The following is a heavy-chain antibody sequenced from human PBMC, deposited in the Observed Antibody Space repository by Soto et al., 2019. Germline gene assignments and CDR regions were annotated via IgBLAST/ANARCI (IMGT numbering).Heavy chain of an antibody. V-gene: IGHV1-69*10. CDR1: GDTFSSYA. CDR2: IIPMLGTP. Sequence: GASVKVSCKSSGDTFSSYAISWVRQAPGQGLEWMGGIIPMLGTPSYAQKFQGRVTITADKFTSTAYMELSGLRSEDTAVYYCAKEKSRYDRSGYYRPDYWGQGALVTVSS. D-gene: IGHD3-22*01. CDR3: AKEKSRYDRSGYYRPDY. J-gene: IGHJ4*02.